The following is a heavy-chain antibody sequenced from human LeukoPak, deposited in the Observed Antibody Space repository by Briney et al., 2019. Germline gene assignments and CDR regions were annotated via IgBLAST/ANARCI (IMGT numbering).Heavy chain of an antibody. CDR3: ARDWGLAYDFWSGYYKGNWFDP. J-gene: IGHJ5*02. Sequence: SVKVSCKASGGTFSSYTISWVRQAPGQGLEWMGRIIPILGIANYAQKFQGRVTITADKSTSTAYMELSSLRSEDTAVYYCARDWGLAYDFWSGYYKGNWFDPWGQGTLVTVSS. CDR2: IIPILGIA. CDR1: GGTFSSYT. D-gene: IGHD3-3*01. V-gene: IGHV1-69*04.